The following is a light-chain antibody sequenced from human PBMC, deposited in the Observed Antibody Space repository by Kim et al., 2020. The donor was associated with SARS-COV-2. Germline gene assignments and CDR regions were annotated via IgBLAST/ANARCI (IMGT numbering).Light chain of an antibody. CDR2: DVT. CDR3: SSYTGRSTWV. CDR1: TNDVGGYNY. V-gene: IGLV2-14*03. Sequence: GQSVALSCTGTTNDVGGYNYVSWYQQYPGKAPKLMIFDVTKRPSGVSNRFSGSKSGSTASLTISGLQAEDEADYYCSSYTGRSTWVFGGGTQLTVL. J-gene: IGLJ3*02.